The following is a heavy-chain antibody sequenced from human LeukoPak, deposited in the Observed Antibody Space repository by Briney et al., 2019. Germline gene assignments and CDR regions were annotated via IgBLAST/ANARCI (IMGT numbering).Heavy chain of an antibody. V-gene: IGHV3-48*01. D-gene: IGHD3-22*01. J-gene: IGHJ4*02. Sequence: GGSLRPSRAASAFTFISLTMNSGRQAPGKGLEWVSYISSSSSTIYYADSVKGRFTISRDNAKNSLYLQMNSLRAEDPAVYYCARLSCYCDRSGYLDYWGQGTLVTVSS. CDR1: AFTFISLT. CDR3: ARLSCYCDRSGYLDY. CDR2: ISSSSSTI.